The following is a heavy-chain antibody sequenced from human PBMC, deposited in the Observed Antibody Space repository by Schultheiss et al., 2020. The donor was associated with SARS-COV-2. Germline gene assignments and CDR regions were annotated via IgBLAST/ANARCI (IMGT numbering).Heavy chain of an antibody. CDR2: IYYSGST. CDR3: ARVRVVATSADAFDI. Sequence: SETLSLTCTVSGGSVSSGSYYWSLIRQPPGKGLEWIGYIYYSGSTNYNPSLKSRVTISVDTSKNQFSLKLSSVTAADTAVYYCARVRVVATSADAFDIWGQGTMVTVSS. J-gene: IGHJ3*02. V-gene: IGHV4-61*01. D-gene: IGHD5-12*01. CDR1: GGSVSSGSYY.